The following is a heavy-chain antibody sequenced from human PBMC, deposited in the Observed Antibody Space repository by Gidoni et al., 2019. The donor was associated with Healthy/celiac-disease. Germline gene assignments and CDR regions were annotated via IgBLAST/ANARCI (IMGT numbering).Heavy chain of an antibody. V-gene: IGHV3-20*04. CDR2: INWNGGST. J-gene: IGHJ6*02. CDR1: GFTFDDYG. Sequence: LRLSCAASGFTFDDYGMSWVRQAPGKGLEWVSGINWNGGSTGYADSVKGRFTISRDNAKNSLYLQMNSLRAEDTALYYCARGSHGPVSPYQPARSYYYGMDVWGQGTTVTVSS. D-gene: IGHD2-2*01. CDR3: ARGSHGPVSPYQPARSYYYGMDV.